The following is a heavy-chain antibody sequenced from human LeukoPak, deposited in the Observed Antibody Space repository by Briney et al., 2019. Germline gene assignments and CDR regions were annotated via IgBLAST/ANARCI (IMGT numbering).Heavy chain of an antibody. J-gene: IGHJ4*02. CDR1: GFTFSNYG. Sequence: GGSLRLSCVASGFTFSNYGMHWVRQAPGKGLEWVATITYDGSSEDYADSVKDRFTVSRDNSKNTLYLQMSSLKTEDTAVYYCAKRGDGGHKSLEYWGQGTLVIVSS. D-gene: IGHD3-16*01. CDR3: AKRGDGGHKSLEY. V-gene: IGHV3-30*18. CDR2: ITYDGSSE.